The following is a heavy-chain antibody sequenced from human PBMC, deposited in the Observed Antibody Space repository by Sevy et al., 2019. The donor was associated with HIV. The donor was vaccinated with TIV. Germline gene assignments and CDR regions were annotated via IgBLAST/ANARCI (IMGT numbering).Heavy chain of an antibody. V-gene: IGHV4-4*07. CDR3: ARDLPAAGAFDI. Sequence: SETLSLTCTVSGGSISSYYWSWIRQPAGKGLEWIGRIYTSGSTNYNPSPKSRVTMSVDTSKNQFSLKLSSVTAADTAVYYCARDLPAAGAFDIWGQGTMVTVSS. D-gene: IGHD6-13*01. CDR2: IYTSGST. J-gene: IGHJ3*02. CDR1: GGSISSYY.